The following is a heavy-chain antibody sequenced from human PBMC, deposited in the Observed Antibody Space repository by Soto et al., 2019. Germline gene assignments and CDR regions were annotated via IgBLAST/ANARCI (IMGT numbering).Heavy chain of an antibody. CDR1: GFTFSSYG. CDR3: AREGLVPAADYYYYYGMDV. CDR2: IWYDGSNK. Sequence: QVQLVESGGGVVQPGRSLRLSCAASGFTFSSYGMHWVRQAPGKGLEWVAVIWYDGSNKYYADSVKGRFTISRDNSKNTLYLQMNSLRAEDTAVYYCAREGLVPAADYYYYYGMDVWGQGTTVTVSS. J-gene: IGHJ6*02. V-gene: IGHV3-33*01. D-gene: IGHD2-2*01.